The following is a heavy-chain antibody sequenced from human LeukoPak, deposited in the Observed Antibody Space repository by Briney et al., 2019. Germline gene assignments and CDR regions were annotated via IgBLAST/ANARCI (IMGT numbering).Heavy chain of an antibody. J-gene: IGHJ4*02. D-gene: IGHD1-26*01. CDR3: TTDPPGAY. CDR1: GFSFSNNW. V-gene: IGHV3-15*05. Sequence: GGSLRLSCAVSGFSFSNNWMSWVRQAPGKGLEWVGRIKGKIDGGTTDYAAPVKGRFTISRDDSKNTLYLQMNSLETDDTAVYFCTTDPPGAYWGQGTLVAVSS. CDR2: IKGKIDGGTT.